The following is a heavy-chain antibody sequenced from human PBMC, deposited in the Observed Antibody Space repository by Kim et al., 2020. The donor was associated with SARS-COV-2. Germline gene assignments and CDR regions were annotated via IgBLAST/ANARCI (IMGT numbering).Heavy chain of an antibody. J-gene: IGHJ6*02. D-gene: IGHD6-19*01. Sequence: ASVKVSCKASGYTFTSYAMHWVRQAPGQRLEWMGWINAGNGNTKYSQKFQGRVTITRDTSARTAYMELSSLRSEDTAVYYCARVPYIAVAGTYYYYGMDVWGQGTTVTVSS. CDR3: ARVPYIAVAGTYYYYGMDV. CDR2: INAGNGNT. V-gene: IGHV1-3*01. CDR1: GYTFTSYA.